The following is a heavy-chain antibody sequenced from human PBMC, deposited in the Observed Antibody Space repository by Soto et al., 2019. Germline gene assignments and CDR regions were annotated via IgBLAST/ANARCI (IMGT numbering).Heavy chain of an antibody. CDR3: ASETPYYDILTGYYRNWAFDI. V-gene: IGHV4-31*03. Sequence: PSETLSLTCTVSGGSISSGGYYWSWIRQHPGKGLEWIGYIYYSGSTYYNPSLKSRVTISVDTSKNQFSLKLSSVTAADTAVYYCASETPYYDILTGYYRNWAFDIWGQGTMVS. CDR1: GGSISSGGYY. D-gene: IGHD3-9*01. CDR2: IYYSGST. J-gene: IGHJ3*02.